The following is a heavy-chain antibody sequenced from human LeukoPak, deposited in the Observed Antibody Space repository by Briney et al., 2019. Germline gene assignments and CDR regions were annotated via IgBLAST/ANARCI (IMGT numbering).Heavy chain of an antibody. CDR3: ARVEQSSLNYYYYYMDV. V-gene: IGHV1-18*01. J-gene: IGHJ6*03. CDR2: ISAYNGNT. D-gene: IGHD1/OR15-1a*01. Sequence: ASVKVSCKASGYTFTSYDINWVRQAPGQGLEWMGWISAYNGNTNYAQKLQGRVTMTADTSTSTAYMELRSLRSDDTAVYYCARVEQSSLNYYYYYMDVWGKGTTVTVSS. CDR1: GYTFTSYD.